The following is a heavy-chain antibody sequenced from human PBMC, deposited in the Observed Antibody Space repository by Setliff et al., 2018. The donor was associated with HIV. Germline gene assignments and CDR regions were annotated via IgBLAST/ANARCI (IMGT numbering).Heavy chain of an antibody. J-gene: IGHJ6*03. CDR3: AADEGIVGATRPYYYYYMDV. V-gene: IGHV1-2*06. CDR2: INPNIGNT. D-gene: IGHD1-26*01. CDR1: GYTFTGYY. Sequence: ASVKVSCKASGYTFTGYYIHWVRQAPGQGLQWMGRINPNIGNTNYAQKFQERVTITRDMSTSTAYMELSSLRSEDTAVYYCAADEGIVGATRPYYYYYMDVWGKGTTVTVSS.